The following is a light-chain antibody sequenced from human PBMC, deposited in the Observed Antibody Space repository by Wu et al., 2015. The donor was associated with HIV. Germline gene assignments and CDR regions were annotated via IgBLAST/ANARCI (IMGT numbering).Light chain of an antibody. V-gene: IGKV3-20*01. CDR1: QSVSSTY. J-gene: IGKJ3*01. CDR2: GVS. CDR3: QQYGSSPET. Sequence: EIVLTQSPGTLSLSPGERATLSCRASQSVSSTYLAWYQQKPGQAPRLLIYGVSSRATGIPDRFSGSGPGTDFTLTISRLEPEDFAVYYCQQYGSSPETFGPGTKVDIK.